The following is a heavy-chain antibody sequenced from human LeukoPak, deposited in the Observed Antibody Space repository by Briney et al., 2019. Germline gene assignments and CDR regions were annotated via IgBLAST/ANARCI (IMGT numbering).Heavy chain of an antibody. CDR3: AKDRGGDSSGYYFDY. J-gene: IGHJ4*02. V-gene: IGHV3-30*18. Sequence: GGSLRLSCAASGFTFSSYGMHWVRQAPGKGLEWVAVISYDGSNKYYADSVKGRFTISRDNSKNTLYLQMNSLRAEDTAVYYCAKDRGGDSSGYYFDYWGQGTLVTVSS. CDR2: ISYDGSNK. D-gene: IGHD3-22*01. CDR1: GFTFSSYG.